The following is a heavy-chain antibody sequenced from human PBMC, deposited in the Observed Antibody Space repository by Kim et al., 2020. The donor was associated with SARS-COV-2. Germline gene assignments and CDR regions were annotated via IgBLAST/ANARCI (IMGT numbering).Heavy chain of an antibody. CDR2: ISSNGGST. CDR3: VKDRVWNH. J-gene: IGHJ5*02. D-gene: IGHD3-16*01. CDR1: GFTFSSYA. Sequence: GGSLRLSCSASGFTFSSYAMHWVRQAPGKGLEYDSAISSNGGSTYYADSVKGRFTISRDNSKNTLYLQMSSLRAEDAAVYYCVKDRVWNHWGQGTLVIV. V-gene: IGHV3-64D*06.